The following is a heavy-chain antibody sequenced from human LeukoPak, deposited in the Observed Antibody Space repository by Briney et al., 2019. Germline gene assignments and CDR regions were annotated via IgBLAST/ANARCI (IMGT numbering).Heavy chain of an antibody. D-gene: IGHD6-19*01. CDR2: ISNSGSYI. Sequence: GGSLRLSCAVSGFTLSSYSMNWVRQAPGKGLEWVSSISNSGSYIYFADSVKGRFTISRDNAKNALSLQMNSLRAEDTAVYYCARGIQQWHTSNGFDIWGQGTMVTVSS. J-gene: IGHJ3*02. V-gene: IGHV3-21*01. CDR3: ARGIQQWHTSNGFDI. CDR1: GFTLSSYS.